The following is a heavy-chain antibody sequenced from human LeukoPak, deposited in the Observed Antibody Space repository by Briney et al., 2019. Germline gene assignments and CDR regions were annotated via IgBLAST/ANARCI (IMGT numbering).Heavy chain of an antibody. Sequence: ASVKVSCKASGYTFTGYYMHWVRQAPGQGLEWMGWINPNSGGTDYAQKFQGRVTMTRDTSISTAYMELSRLRSDDTAVYYCARGMYYDFWSGYYTRSWTVFDYWGQGTLVTVSS. CDR2: INPNSGGT. CDR3: ARGMYYDFWSGYYTRSWTVFDY. J-gene: IGHJ4*02. D-gene: IGHD3-3*01. CDR1: GYTFTGYY. V-gene: IGHV1-2*02.